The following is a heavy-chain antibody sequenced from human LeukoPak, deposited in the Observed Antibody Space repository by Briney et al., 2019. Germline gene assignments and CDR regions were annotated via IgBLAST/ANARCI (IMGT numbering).Heavy chain of an antibody. CDR2: ISGSGGST. J-gene: IGHJ4*02. CDR3: ARRGSSSFAPDDY. V-gene: IGHV3-23*01. CDR1: GFTFSSYA. Sequence: PGGSLGLSCAASGFTFSSYAMSWVRQAPGKGLEWVSAISGSGGSTYYADSVKGRFTISRDNSKNTLYLQMNSLRAEDTAVYYCARRGSSSFAPDDYWGQGTLVTVSS. D-gene: IGHD6-6*01.